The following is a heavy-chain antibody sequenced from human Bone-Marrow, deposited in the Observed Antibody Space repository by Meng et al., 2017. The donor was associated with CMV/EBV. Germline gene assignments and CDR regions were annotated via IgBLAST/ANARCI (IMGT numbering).Heavy chain of an antibody. Sequence: GGSLRLSCAASGFTFSSYSMNWVRQAPGKGLEWVSSISSSSSYIYYADSVKGRFTISRDNAKNSLYLQMSSLRADDTAVYYCARDPYTYDFWSGYYGMDFWGQGTTVTVSS. J-gene: IGHJ6*02. CDR3: ARDPYTYDFWSGYYGMDF. CDR2: ISSSSSYI. D-gene: IGHD3-3*01. CDR1: GFTFSSYS. V-gene: IGHV3-21*01.